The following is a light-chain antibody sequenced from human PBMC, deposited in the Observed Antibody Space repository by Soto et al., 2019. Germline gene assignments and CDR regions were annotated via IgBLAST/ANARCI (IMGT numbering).Light chain of an antibody. CDR3: QQRDNGPYT. Sequence: EIVLTQSPATLSLTPGERATLSCRASQSVSTYVAWYQQKPGQAPRLVLYHASNRATGIPARFSGSGSETDFTLTTSSLEPEDFAVYYGQQRDNGPYTFGQGTRLEIK. V-gene: IGKV3-11*01. CDR2: HAS. J-gene: IGKJ2*01. CDR1: QSVSTY.